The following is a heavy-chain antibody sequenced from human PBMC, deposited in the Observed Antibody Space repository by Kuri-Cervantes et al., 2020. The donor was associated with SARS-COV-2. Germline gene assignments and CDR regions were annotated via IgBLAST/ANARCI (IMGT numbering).Heavy chain of an antibody. Sequence: SETLSLTCTVSGGSVSSGNYYWSWIRQPPGKGLEWTGYIYYSGSTYYNPSLKSRVTMSVDTSKNQFSLKLSSVTAADTAVYYCARRAASRPWWYFDLWGRGTLVTVSS. CDR3: ARRAASRPWWYFDL. V-gene: IGHV4-61*01. D-gene: IGHD6-6*01. J-gene: IGHJ2*01. CDR1: GGSVSSGNYY. CDR2: IYYSGST.